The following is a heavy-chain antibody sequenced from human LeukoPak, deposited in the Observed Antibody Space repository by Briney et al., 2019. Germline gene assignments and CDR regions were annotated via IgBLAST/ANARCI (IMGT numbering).Heavy chain of an antibody. CDR1: GGSISSGSYY. D-gene: IGHD3-10*01. J-gene: IGHJ4*02. V-gene: IGHV4-61*02. CDR3: ARVRYYGSGSYYKTTYTFFDY. Sequence: SETLSLTCTVSGGSISSGSYYWSWIRQPAGKGLEWIGRVYTSGSTNYNPSLKSRVTISVDTSKNQFSLKLSSVTAADTAVYYCARVRYYGSGSYYKTTYTFFDYWGQGTLVTVSS. CDR2: VYTSGST.